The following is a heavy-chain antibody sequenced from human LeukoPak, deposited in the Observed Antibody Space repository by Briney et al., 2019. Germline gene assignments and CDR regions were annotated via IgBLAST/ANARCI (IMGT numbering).Heavy chain of an antibody. J-gene: IGHJ4*02. D-gene: IGHD4-17*01. CDR1: GGSISGFY. Sequence: SETLSLTCTVSGGSISGFYWNWIRQPPGKGLEWIGYIYYSGSTNYNPSLKSRVTISIDTSKNQFSLKLSSVTAADTAVYYCARDVHYGDYSDYWGQGTLVTVSS. CDR2: IYYSGST. CDR3: ARDVHYGDYSDY. V-gene: IGHV4-59*01.